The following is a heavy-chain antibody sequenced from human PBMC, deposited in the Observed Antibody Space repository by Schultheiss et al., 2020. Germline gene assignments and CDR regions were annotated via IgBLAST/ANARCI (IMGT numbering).Heavy chain of an antibody. CDR2: IYHSGST. D-gene: IGHD3-10*01. Sequence: SETLSLTCAVSGGSISSGGYSWSWIRQPPGKGLEWIGYIYHSGSTYYNPSLNSRVTISVDRSKNQFSLKLSSVTAADRAVYYCARGKGGSFGDPGGFDYWGQGTLVTVSS. CDR3: ARGKGGSFGDPGGFDY. J-gene: IGHJ4*02. CDR1: GGSISSGGYS. V-gene: IGHV4-30-2*01.